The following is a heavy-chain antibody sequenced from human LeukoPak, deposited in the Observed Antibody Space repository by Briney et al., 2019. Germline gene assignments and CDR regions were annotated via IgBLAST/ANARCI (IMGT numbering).Heavy chain of an antibody. CDR3: AKVGPKKTGFSPDY. D-gene: IGHD1-1*01. Sequence: GRSLRLSCAASGFTFNSYGMHWVRQAPGKGLEWVAIISYDGSRKYYGDSVKGRFTISRDNSKNTLYLQMNSLRAEDTAVYYCAKVGPKKTGFSPDYWGQGTLVTVSS. V-gene: IGHV3-30*18. CDR2: ISYDGSRK. J-gene: IGHJ4*02. CDR1: GFTFNSYG.